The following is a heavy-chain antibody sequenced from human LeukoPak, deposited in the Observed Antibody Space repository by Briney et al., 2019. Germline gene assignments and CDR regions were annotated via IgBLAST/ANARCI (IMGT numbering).Heavy chain of an antibody. J-gene: IGHJ5*02. CDR2: IKQDGSEK. Sequence: PGGSQRLSCAASGIIITSYWMSWVRQTPGKGLEWVANIKQDGSEKNYVDSVKGRFTIFRDNARNSLYLQMNSLRAEDTAVYYCASHSYGYNHWGQGTLVIVSS. CDR3: ASHSYGYNH. D-gene: IGHD3-16*01. V-gene: IGHV3-7*01. CDR1: GIIITSYW.